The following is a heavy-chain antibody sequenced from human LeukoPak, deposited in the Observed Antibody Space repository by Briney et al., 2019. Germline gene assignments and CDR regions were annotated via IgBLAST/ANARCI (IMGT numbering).Heavy chain of an antibody. CDR3: AKPQSNYDFWSGFGG. CDR1: GFTFSTYA. CDR2: IRYDGSDK. J-gene: IGHJ4*02. Sequence: PGGSLRLSCAASGFTFSTYAMYWVRQAPGKGLEWVTFIRYDGSDKYYGDSVKGRFTISRDNSKNTLYLQMNSLRAEDTAMYYCAKPQSNYDFWSGFGGWGQGTLVTVSS. D-gene: IGHD3-3*01. V-gene: IGHV3-30*02.